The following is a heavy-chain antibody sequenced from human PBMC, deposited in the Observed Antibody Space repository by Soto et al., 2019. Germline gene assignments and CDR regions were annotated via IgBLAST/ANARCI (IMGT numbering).Heavy chain of an antibody. CDR2: IYWDDDK. V-gene: IGHV2-5*02. J-gene: IGHJ5*02. CDR1: GFSLSTSGVG. CDR3: AHSESRIVVVPAAPRINWFDP. Sequence: QITLKESGPTLVKPTQTLTLTCTCSGFSLSTSGVGVGWIRQPPGKALEWLALIYWDDDKRYSPSLKIRLTITKDTSKNQVVLTMTNMDPVDTATYYCAHSESRIVVVPAAPRINWFDPWGQGTLVTVSS. D-gene: IGHD2-2*01.